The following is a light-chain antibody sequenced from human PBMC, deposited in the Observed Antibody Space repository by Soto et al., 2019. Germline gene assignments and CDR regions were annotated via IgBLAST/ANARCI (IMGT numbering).Light chain of an antibody. CDR2: GAS. CDR1: QSVSSN. Sequence: EIVMTHSPAPLSSSPGARATLSCRASQSVSSNLACYQQKPGQAPRLLFYGASTRATDITARFSGSGSGTDFTLTISSLQSEDFAVYYCQQSNNWPYTFGQGTKLEIK. J-gene: IGKJ2*01. V-gene: IGKV3-15*01. CDR3: QQSNNWPYT.